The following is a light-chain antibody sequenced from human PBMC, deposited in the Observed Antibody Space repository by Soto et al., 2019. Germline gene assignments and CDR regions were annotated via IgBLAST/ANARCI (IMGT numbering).Light chain of an antibody. J-gene: IGKJ2*01. CDR1: QSISTE. Sequence: EIAMTQSPATLSVSPGERATLSCRASQSISTELAWYQQIPGQPPRLLIYSASTRATGVPARFTGSGSGSEFTLTISGLQSEDCAIYYCQQCHNWPLTFGQGTRLEI. V-gene: IGKV3-15*01. CDR3: QQCHNWPLT. CDR2: SAS.